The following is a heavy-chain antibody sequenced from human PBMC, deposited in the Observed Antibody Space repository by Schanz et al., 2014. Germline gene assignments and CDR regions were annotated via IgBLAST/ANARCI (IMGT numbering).Heavy chain of an antibody. CDR3: ARDNRYYLFDY. V-gene: IGHV3-64*01. Sequence: EVQLLESGGGLVQPGGSLRLSCAASRFTFSAYAMTWVRQIPGKGLEYVSSISSKGDMTFYGNSVKGRFTISRDNSKNTLYLQLGSLSAEDTAVYFCARDNRYYLFDYWGQGALVTVSS. CDR1: RFTFSAYA. J-gene: IGHJ4*02. D-gene: IGHD3-16*02. CDR2: ISSKGDMT.